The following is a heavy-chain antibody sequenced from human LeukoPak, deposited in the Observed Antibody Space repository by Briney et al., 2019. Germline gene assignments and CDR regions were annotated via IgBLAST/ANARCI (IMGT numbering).Heavy chain of an antibody. CDR2: IIPIFGTA. CDR1: GGTFSSYA. J-gene: IGHJ5*02. CDR3: ARGAFGPTNWFDP. V-gene: IGHV1-69*05. Sequence: SVKVSCKASGGTFSSYAISWVRQAPGQGLEWMGRIIPIFGTANYAQKFQGRVTITTDESTSTAYMELSSPRSEDTAVYYCARGAFGPTNWFDPWGQGTLVTVSS. D-gene: IGHD1-26*01.